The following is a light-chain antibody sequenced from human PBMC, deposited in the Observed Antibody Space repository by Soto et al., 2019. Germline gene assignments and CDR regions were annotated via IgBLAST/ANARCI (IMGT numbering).Light chain of an antibody. CDR2: AAS. CDR1: QSISSTF. Sequence: EIVLTQSPGTLSLSPGESATLSCRASQSISSTFVAWYQQKPGQAPRLLIYAASSRATGIPDRFSGSGSGTDYTLTISRLEPEDFALYYCQQYYSTPWTFGQGTKVDIK. CDR3: QQYYSTPWT. V-gene: IGKV3-20*01. J-gene: IGKJ1*01.